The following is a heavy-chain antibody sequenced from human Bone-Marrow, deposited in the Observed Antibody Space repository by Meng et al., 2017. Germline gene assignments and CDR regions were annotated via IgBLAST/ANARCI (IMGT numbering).Heavy chain of an antibody. Sequence: VHLPQSGPRLVQPSRTLSLPCAISGDSVSGNRALWHWVRQSPSRGLEWLGHTYYRSQWQSHYGASVKSRISIYADTSRNQFSLILNSVTPEDTAVYYCASWYGESWGQGTLVTVSS. D-gene: IGHD3-10*01. CDR3: ASWYGES. V-gene: IGHV6-1*01. CDR2: TYYRSQWQS. J-gene: IGHJ4*02. CDR1: GDSVSGNRAL.